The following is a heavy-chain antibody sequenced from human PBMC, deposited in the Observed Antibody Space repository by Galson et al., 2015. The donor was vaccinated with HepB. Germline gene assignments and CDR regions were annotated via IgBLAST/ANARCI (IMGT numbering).Heavy chain of an antibody. V-gene: IGHV3-48*01. J-gene: IGHJ4*02. Sequence: SLRLSCAASGFTFSSYSMNWVRQAPGKGLEWVSYISSSSSTIYYADSVKGRFTISRDNAKNSLYLQMNSLRAEDTAVYYCARDDVVVVAASFDYWGQGTLVTVSS. CDR2: ISSSSSTI. CDR1: GFTFSSYS. D-gene: IGHD2-15*01. CDR3: ARDDVVVVAASFDY.